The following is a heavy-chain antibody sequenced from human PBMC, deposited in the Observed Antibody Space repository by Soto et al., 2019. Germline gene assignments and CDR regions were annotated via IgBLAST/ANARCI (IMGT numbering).Heavy chain of an antibody. CDR3: ARVYVSDRPPNGMDV. V-gene: IGHV3-23*01. J-gene: IGHJ6*02. Sequence: PGGSLRLSCAACGFTFSSYAMSWVRQAPGKGLEWVSAISGSGGSTYYADSVKGRFTISRDNSKNTLYLQMNSLRAEDTAVYYCARVYVSDRPPNGMDVWGQGTTVTVSS. CDR1: GFTFSSYA. D-gene: IGHD6-6*01. CDR2: ISGSGGST.